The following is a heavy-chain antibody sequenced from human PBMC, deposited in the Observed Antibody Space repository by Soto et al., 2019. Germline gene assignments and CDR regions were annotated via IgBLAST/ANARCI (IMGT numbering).Heavy chain of an antibody. CDR3: ATNHGDVYDSLPHY. D-gene: IGHD3-22*01. CDR2: IYYSGST. V-gene: IGHV4-31*03. CDR1: GGSISSGGYY. J-gene: IGHJ4*02. Sequence: SETLSLTCTVSGGSISSGGYYWSWIRQHPGKGLEWIGYIYYSGSTYYNLSLKSRVTMSVDTSKNQFSLKLSSVTAADTAVYYCATNHGDVYDSLPHYWGQGTLVTVSS.